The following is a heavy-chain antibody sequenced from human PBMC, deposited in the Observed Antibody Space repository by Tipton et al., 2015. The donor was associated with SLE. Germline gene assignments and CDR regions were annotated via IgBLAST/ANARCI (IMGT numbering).Heavy chain of an antibody. CDR3: GTTSSDYGMDV. CDR2: ISSSGGTI. Sequence: SLRLSCAASGFMFSDYYMSWIRQAPGKGLEWVSYISSSGGTINYADSVKGRFTISRDNAKSTLYLQMNSLRAEDTAVYYCGTTSSDYGMDVWGQGTTVTVSS. D-gene: IGHD3-22*01. CDR1: GFMFSDYY. J-gene: IGHJ6*02. V-gene: IGHV3-11*04.